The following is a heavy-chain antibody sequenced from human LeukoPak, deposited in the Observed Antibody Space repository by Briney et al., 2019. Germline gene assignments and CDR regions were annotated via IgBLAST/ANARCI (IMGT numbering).Heavy chain of an antibody. D-gene: IGHD3-22*01. CDR1: GGSISSGGYY. J-gene: IGHJ5*02. CDR2: IYYSGST. V-gene: IGHV4-31*02. CDR3: ARDVRDSSGYYYGWFDP. Sequence: SQTLSLTCTVSGGSISSGGYYWSWIRQHPGQGLEWIGYIYYSGSTYYNPSLKSRVTISVDTSKNQFSLKLSSVTAADTAVYYCARDVRDSSGYYYGWFDPWGQGTLVTVSS.